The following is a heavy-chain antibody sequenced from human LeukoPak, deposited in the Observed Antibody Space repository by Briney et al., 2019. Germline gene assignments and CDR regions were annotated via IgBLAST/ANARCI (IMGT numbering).Heavy chain of an antibody. CDR1: GGSISSYY. CDR2: INHSGST. D-gene: IGHD4-23*01. CDR3: ARGMTTVVVY. V-gene: IGHV4-34*01. Sequence: SETLSLTCTVSGGSISSYYWSWIRQPPGKGLEWIGEINHSGSTNYNPSLKSRVTISVDTSKNQFSLKLSSVTAADTAVYYCARGMTTVVVYWGQGTLVTVSS. J-gene: IGHJ4*02.